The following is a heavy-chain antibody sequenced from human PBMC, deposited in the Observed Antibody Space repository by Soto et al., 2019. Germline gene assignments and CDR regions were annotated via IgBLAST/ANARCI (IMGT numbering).Heavy chain of an antibody. J-gene: IGHJ3*02. V-gene: IGHV1-8*01. Sequence: ASVKVSCKASGHTFTSYDINWVRQATGQGLEWMGWMNPNSGNTGYAQKFQGRVTMTRNTSMSTVNMELSSLRSEDTAVYYCGREGPKHYSDRSGRWWAFDIWGQGTMVTVSS. CDR3: GREGPKHYSDRSGRWWAFDI. CDR2: MNPNSGNT. CDR1: GHTFTSYD. D-gene: IGHD3-22*01.